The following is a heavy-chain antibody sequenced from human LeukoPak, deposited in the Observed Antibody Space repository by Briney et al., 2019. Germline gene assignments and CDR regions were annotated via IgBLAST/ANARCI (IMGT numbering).Heavy chain of an antibody. Sequence: PSETLSLTCAVSGGSISSGGYSWSWIRQPPGEGLEWIGYIYHSGSTYYNPSLKSRVTISVDRSKNQFSLKLSSVTAADTAVYYCARASNTLPFLDYWGQGTLVTVSS. CDR2: IYHSGST. V-gene: IGHV4-30-2*01. J-gene: IGHJ4*02. CDR1: GGSISSGGYS. CDR3: ARASNTLPFLDY.